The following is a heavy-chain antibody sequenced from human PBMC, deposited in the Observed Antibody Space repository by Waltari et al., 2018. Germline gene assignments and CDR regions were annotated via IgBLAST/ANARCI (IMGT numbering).Heavy chain of an antibody. CDR2: VYYSGST. CDR1: GGSITAYQ. J-gene: IGHJ5*02. V-gene: IGHV4-59*01. CDR3: ARDSGKYVDP. Sequence: QMQLQESGPGLVKTSEALSLTCTVSGGSITAYQWSWIRQTPGKGLEWIGHVYYSGSTNYNPSRKSRVTISIDPPKNQFSLKVSSVAAADTAVYFCARDSGKYVDPWGQGTLVTVSA. D-gene: IGHD3-16*01.